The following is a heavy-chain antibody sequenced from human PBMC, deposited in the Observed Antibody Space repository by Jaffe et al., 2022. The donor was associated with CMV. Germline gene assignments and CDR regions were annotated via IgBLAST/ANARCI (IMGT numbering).Heavy chain of an antibody. J-gene: IGHJ6*03. CDR3: ARDGYANKYYDFWSGPRGDYYYYMDV. V-gene: IGHV3-33*08. CDR2: IWYDGSNK. D-gene: IGHD3-3*01. CDR1: GFTFSSYG. Sequence: QVQLVESGGGVVQPGRSLRLSCAASGFTFSSYGMHWVRQAPGKGLEWVAVIWYDGSNKYYADSVKGRFTISRDNSKNTLYLQMNSLRAEDTAVYYCARDGYANKYYDFWSGPRGDYYYYMDVWGKGTTVTVSS.